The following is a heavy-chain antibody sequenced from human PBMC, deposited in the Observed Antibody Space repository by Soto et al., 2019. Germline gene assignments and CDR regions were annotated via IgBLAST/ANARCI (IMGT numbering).Heavy chain of an antibody. V-gene: IGHV4-31*03. J-gene: IGHJ4*02. D-gene: IGHD6-13*01. Sequence: QVQLQESGPGLVKPSQTLSLTCTVSGGSISSGGYYWSWIRQHPGKGLEWIGYIYYSGSTYYNPSLKSRVTISVDTSKNQFSLKLSSVTAADTAVYYCAGQGWYSSSWASRGYSFDYWGQGTLVTVSS. CDR1: GGSISSGGYY. CDR3: AGQGWYSSSWASRGYSFDY. CDR2: IYYSGST.